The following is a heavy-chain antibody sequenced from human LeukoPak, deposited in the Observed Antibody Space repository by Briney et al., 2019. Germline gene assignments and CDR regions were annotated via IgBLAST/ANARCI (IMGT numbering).Heavy chain of an antibody. J-gene: IGHJ4*02. Sequence: GGSLRLSCAASGFTFSSYWMHWVRQAPGKGLVWVSRINNVGSGTSYADSVKGRFTISRDNSKNTLYLQVNSLRAEDTAVYYCAKGGKWDVTPFDYWGQGTLVTVSS. CDR2: INNVGSGT. V-gene: IGHV3-74*01. D-gene: IGHD1-26*01. CDR3: AKGGKWDVTPFDY. CDR1: GFTFSSYW.